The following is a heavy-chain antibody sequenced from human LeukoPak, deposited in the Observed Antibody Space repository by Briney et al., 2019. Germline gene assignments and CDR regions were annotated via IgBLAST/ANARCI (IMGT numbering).Heavy chain of an antibody. J-gene: IGHJ4*02. Sequence: PSETLSLTCTVSGGSISSSSFYWGWIRQPPGKGLEWIGSIYHGGSTYYNPSLKSRVTISVDTSKNQFSLKPSSVTAADTAVYYCSRSPGYSSGWKELDYFDYWGQGTLVTVSS. CDR3: SRSPGYSSGWKELDYFDY. CDR2: IYHGGST. D-gene: IGHD6-19*01. CDR1: GGSISSSSFY. V-gene: IGHV4-39*01.